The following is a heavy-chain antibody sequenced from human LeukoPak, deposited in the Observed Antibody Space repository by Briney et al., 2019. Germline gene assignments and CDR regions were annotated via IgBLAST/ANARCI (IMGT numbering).Heavy chain of an antibody. Sequence: GGSLRLSCAASGFTFSSSDTHWVRQATGKGLEWVSGIGSAGAMFYAGSVRGRFTISRENAKNSLYLQMNSLRVEDTAMYYCVTGAEGWAYWGQGALVTVSS. V-gene: IGHV3-13*01. CDR3: VTGAEGWAY. CDR2: IGSAGAM. CDR1: GFTFSSSD. J-gene: IGHJ4*02. D-gene: IGHD1-26*01.